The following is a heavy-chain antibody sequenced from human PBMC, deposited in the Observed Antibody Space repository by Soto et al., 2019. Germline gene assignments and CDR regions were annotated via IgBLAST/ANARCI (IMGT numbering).Heavy chain of an antibody. CDR1: GGSFSGYY. D-gene: IGHD2-15*01. V-gene: IGHV4-34*01. Sequence: SETLSLTCAVYGGSFSGYYWSWIRQPPGKGLEWIGEINHSGSTNYNPSLKSRVTISVDTSKNQFSLKLSSVTAADTAVYYCARGRGRINAFDIWGQGTMVS. J-gene: IGHJ3*02. CDR3: ARGRGRINAFDI. CDR2: INHSGST.